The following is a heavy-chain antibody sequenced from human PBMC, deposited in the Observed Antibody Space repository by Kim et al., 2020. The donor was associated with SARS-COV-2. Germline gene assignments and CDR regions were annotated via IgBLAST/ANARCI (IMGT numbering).Heavy chain of an antibody. CDR2: VRKRQNKYST. Sequence: GGSLRLSCGTSGFSFSDHYMDWVRQAPGKGLEWVGRVRKRQNKYSTEYAASVKGRFIISRDDSANSLYLQMNSLRVEDTAVYHCVRVSTIVSFHLDYWGRGSLVTVSS. J-gene: IGHJ4*02. D-gene: IGHD3-10*01. CDR3: VRVSTIVSFHLDY. CDR1: GFSFSDHY. V-gene: IGHV3-72*01.